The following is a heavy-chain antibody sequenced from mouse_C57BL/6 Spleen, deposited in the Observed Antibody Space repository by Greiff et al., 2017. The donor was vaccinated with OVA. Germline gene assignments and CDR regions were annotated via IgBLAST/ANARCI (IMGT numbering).Heavy chain of an antibody. V-gene: IGHV14-2*01. J-gene: IGHJ1*03. Sequence: VQLKQSGAELVKPGASVKLSCTASGFNIKDYYMHWVKQRTEQGLEWTGRIDPEDGETKYAPKFQGKATITADTSSNTAYLQLSSLTSEDTAVYYCARFVITTVVDWYFDVWGTGTTVTVSS. CDR1: GFNIKDYY. D-gene: IGHD1-1*01. CDR2: IDPEDGET. CDR3: ARFVITTVVDWYFDV.